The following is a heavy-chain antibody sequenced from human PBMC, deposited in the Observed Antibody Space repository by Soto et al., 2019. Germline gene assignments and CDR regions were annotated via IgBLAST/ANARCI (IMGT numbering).Heavy chain of an antibody. CDR1: GGSFSGYY. V-gene: IGHV4-34*01. Sequence: SETRSLTCSVDGGSFSGYYWSWIRQPQGQGLEWIGEINHSGSTNDNPSLKSRVTISVDTSKNQFSLKLSSVTAADTAVYYCARVYYDSSGYYLRFFDYWGQGTLVTVCS. CDR2: INHSGST. CDR3: ARVYYDSSGYYLRFFDY. D-gene: IGHD3-22*01. J-gene: IGHJ4*02.